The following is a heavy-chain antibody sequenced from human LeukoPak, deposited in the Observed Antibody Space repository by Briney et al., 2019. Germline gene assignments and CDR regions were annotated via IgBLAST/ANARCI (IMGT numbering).Heavy chain of an antibody. Sequence: SVKVSCKASGGTFSSYAISWVRQAPGQGLEWMGRIIPILGIANYAQKFQGRVTITADKSTSTAYMELSSLRSEDTAVYYCARAPSYQLLYWFDPWGQGTLVTVSS. J-gene: IGHJ5*02. D-gene: IGHD2-2*01. CDR1: GGTFSSYA. CDR3: ARAPSYQLLYWFDP. CDR2: IIPILGIA. V-gene: IGHV1-69*04.